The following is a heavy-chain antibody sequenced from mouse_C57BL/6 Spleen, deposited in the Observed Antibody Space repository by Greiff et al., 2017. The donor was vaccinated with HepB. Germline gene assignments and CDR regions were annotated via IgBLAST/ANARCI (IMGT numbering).Heavy chain of an antibody. CDR2: IDPEDGDT. Sequence: EVQLQQSGAELVRPGASVKLSCTASGFNIKDYYMHWVKQRPEQGLEWIGRIDPEDGDTEYAPKFQGKATMTAATSSNTAYLQLSSLTSEDTAVYYCTTGYSNYEGYWGQGTTLTVSS. V-gene: IGHV14-1*01. J-gene: IGHJ2*01. CDR3: TTGYSNYEGY. CDR1: GFNIKDYY. D-gene: IGHD2-5*01.